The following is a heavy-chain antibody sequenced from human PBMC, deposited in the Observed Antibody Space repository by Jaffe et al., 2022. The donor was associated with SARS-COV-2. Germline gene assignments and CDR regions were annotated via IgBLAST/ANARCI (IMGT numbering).Heavy chain of an antibody. CDR3: ARVEYYSGTLPDY. CDR2: IKQDGSEK. D-gene: IGHD1-26*01. V-gene: IGHV3-7*01. CDR1: GFTFSNYW. J-gene: IGHJ4*02. Sequence: EVQLVESGGGLVQPGGSLRLSCAASGFTFSNYWMNWVRQAPGKGLEWVANIKQDGSEKYYVDSVKGRFTISRDNAKNSLYLQMNSLRAEDTAVYYCARVEYYSGTLPDYWGQGTLVTVSS.